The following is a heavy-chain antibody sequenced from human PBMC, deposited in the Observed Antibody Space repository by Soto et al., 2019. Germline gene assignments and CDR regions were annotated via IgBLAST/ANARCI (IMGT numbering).Heavy chain of an antibody. D-gene: IGHD6-13*01. CDR3: ASPFPGLMAAAEPFEF. J-gene: IGHJ3*01. CDR1: GGSFSSYT. V-gene: IGHV1-69*02. CDR2: IIPVLGIT. Sequence: QVQLVQSGAEVKKPGSSVKVSCKASGGSFSSYTISWVRQAPGQGLEWMGRIIPVLGITNYAQRFQGRVTITADKSTSTAYMELSSLRSEDTAIYYCASPFPGLMAAAEPFEFWGQGTLVTVSS.